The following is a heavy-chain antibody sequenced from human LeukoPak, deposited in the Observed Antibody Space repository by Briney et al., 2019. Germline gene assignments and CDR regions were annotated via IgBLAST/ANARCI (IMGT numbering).Heavy chain of an antibody. J-gene: IGHJ4*02. Sequence: GGSLRLSCVTSGFTFSSYWMHWVRQGPGKELVWVSRVYRDAPNYADSVKGRFTISRDNAQNTLYLQMNSLRAEDTAVYYCVRGNTGYGNFDQWGQGTLVTVSS. CDR1: GFTFSSYW. CDR3: VRGNTGYGNFDQ. D-gene: IGHD5-12*01. V-gene: IGHV3-74*01. CDR2: VYRDAP.